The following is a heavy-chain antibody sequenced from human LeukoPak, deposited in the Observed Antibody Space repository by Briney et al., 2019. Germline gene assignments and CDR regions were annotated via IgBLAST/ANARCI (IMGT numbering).Heavy chain of an antibody. CDR3: ATDRGYSGYDPDPDY. V-gene: IGHV3-30-3*01. J-gene: IGHJ4*02. CDR1: GFTFSSYA. D-gene: IGHD5-12*01. Sequence: PGRSLRLSCAASGFTFSSYAMHWVRQAPGKGLEWVAVISYDGSNKYYADSVKGRFTISRDNSKNTLYLQMNSLRAEDTAVYYCATDRGYSGYDPDPDYWGQGTLVTVSS. CDR2: ISYDGSNK.